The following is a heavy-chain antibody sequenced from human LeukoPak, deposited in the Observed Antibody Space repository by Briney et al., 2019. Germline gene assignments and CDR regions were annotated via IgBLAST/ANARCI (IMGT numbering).Heavy chain of an antibody. Sequence: GRSLRLSCAASGFTFSSYAMSWVRQAPGKGLEWVSGIVGSGDNTYYADSVKGRFTISRDNFKNTLYLQMNSLRAEDTAVYYCAKDRSYYDSSDSTGMDVWGQGTLVTVSS. CDR2: IVGSGDNT. CDR1: GFTFSSYA. CDR3: AKDRSYYDSSDSTGMDV. D-gene: IGHD3-22*01. V-gene: IGHV3-23*01. J-gene: IGHJ4*02.